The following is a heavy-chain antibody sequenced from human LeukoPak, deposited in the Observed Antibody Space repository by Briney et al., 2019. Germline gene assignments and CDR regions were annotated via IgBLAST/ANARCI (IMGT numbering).Heavy chain of an antibody. D-gene: IGHD5-18*01. CDR3: AKDLGTAMGIDY. CDR2: IRNDGSNK. J-gene: IGHJ4*02. CDR1: GITFSTFG. Sequence: PGGSLRLSCAASGITFSTFGMHWVRQAPDRGLEWVAFIRNDGSNKDYADSVKGRFTISRDNSKNTLYLQMNSLRAEDTAVYYCAKDLGTAMGIDYWGQGTLVTVSS. V-gene: IGHV3-30*02.